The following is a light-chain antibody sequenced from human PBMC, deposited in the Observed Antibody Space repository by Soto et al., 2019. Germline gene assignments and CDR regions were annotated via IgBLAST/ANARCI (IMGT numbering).Light chain of an antibody. CDR1: QTISSW. Sequence: DIQMTQSPSTLSASVVDRVTLTCRASQTISSWLAWYQQKPGKAPKLLIYKASTLKSGVPSRFSGSGSGTEFTLTISSLQPDDFATYYCQHYKSYSEAFGQGTKVDIK. CDR2: KAS. CDR3: QHYKSYSEA. J-gene: IGKJ1*01. V-gene: IGKV1-5*03.